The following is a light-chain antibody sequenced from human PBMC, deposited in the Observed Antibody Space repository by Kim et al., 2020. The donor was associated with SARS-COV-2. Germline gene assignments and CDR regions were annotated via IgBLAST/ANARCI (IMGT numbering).Light chain of an antibody. V-gene: IGKV3-11*01. J-gene: IGKJ5*01. CDR3: QQRSSWPPT. CDR2: DAS. Sequence: FSPGDRATLSCRASHSIGNSLAWYQQKPGQTPRLLIHDASNGATDIPARFSGSGSGTDFTLTISSLEPEDFAVYFCQQRSSWPPTFGQGTRLEIK. CDR1: HSIGNS.